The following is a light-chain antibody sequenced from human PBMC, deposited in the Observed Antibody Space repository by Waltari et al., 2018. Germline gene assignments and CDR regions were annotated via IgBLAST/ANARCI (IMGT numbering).Light chain of an antibody. V-gene: IGKV4-1*01. Sequence: DIVMTQSPDSLAVSPGERATIHCKSSQSVFSSSSNKNQLAWYQQKPGQPPKLLIYWASTRESGVPVRFSGSGSGTDFTLTISSLEAEDAALYFCHQYFDTPQTFGQGTRLEIK. CDR2: WAS. CDR1: QSVFSSSSNKNQ. J-gene: IGKJ2*01. CDR3: HQYFDTPQT.